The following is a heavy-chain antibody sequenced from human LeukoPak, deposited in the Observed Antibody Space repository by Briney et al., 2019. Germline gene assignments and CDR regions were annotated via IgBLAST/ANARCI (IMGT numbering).Heavy chain of an antibody. CDR2: IYYSGST. CDR3: ARAGKELDLDY. D-gene: IGHD1-26*01. V-gene: IGHV4-30-4*08. J-gene: IGHJ4*02. Sequence: SETLSLTXTVSGGSISSGDYYWSWIRQPPGKGLEWIGYIYYSGSTYYNPSLKSRVTISVDTSKNQFSLKLSSVTAADTAVYYCARAGKELDLDYWGQGTLVTVSS. CDR1: GGSISSGDYY.